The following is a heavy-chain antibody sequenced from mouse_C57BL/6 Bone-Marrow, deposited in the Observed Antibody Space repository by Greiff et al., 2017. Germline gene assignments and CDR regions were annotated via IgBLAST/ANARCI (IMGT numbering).Heavy chain of an antibody. CDR2: IFPGRGST. CDR3: ARSTVVATGDY. CDR1: GYTFTSHW. D-gene: IGHD1-1*01. V-gene: IGHV1-56*01. J-gene: IGHJ2*01. Sequence: VKLVESGPELVRPGASVKISCKAPGYTFTSHWMQWVRQRPGQGLEWIGEIFPGRGSTYYNEKFKGKATLTVDTSSSTAYMQLSSLTSEVSAVYYCARSTVVATGDYWGQGTTLTVSS.